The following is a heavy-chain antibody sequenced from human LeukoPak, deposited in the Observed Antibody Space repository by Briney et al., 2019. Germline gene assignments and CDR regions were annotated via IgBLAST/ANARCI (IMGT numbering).Heavy chain of an antibody. V-gene: IGHV3-23*01. CDR1: GVTFDNCA. J-gene: IGHJ4*02. D-gene: IGHD3-22*01. Sequence: GGSLRHSCAASGVTFDNCAMAWGRQAPGKGLEWVASITGNSVNTNHADSVKWRFTISRDDSKDTLYLQMNSLRAEDTALYSCAKDRPYYYDSNSFDYWGQGALVTVSS. CDR3: AKDRPYYYDSNSFDY. CDR2: ITGNSVNT.